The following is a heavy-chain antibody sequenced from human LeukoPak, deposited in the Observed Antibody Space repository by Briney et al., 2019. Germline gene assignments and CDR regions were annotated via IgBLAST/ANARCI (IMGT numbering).Heavy chain of an antibody. CDR2: ISGEGGIT. CDR3: AKRYSGSYWLYFDY. D-gene: IGHD1-26*01. Sequence: GGSLRLSCAASGFTFSGYGMSWVRPAPGKGLEWVSAISGEGGITYYGDSVKSRFTLSRDNSKNTLYLQMNNLRAEDTAVYYCAKRYSGSYWLYFDYWGQGTLVTVSS. CDR1: GFTFSGYG. J-gene: IGHJ4*02. V-gene: IGHV3-23*01.